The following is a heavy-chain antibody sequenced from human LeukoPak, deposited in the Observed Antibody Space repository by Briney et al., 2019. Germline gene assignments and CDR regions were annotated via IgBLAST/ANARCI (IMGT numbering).Heavy chain of an antibody. J-gene: IGHJ3*02. CDR2: IYYAGST. V-gene: IGHV4-39*07. CDR3: AREIAGARGAFDI. D-gene: IGHD1-26*01. CDR1: GGSISNSSYF. Sequence: SETLSLTCSVSGGSISNSSYFWGWVRQPPGKGLEWIGSIYYAGSTYYNPSLKSRVTISVDTSKNQFSLKLSSVPAADTAVYYCAREIAGARGAFDIWGQGTMVTVSS.